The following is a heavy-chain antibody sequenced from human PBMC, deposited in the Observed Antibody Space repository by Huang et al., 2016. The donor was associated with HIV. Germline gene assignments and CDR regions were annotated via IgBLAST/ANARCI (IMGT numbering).Heavy chain of an antibody. CDR3: ARDPRIQSWLNFFDY. CDR2: INSDGRST. Sequence: EVQLVESGGGLVQPGGSLRLSCAASGFSISSYWMHWVRQAPGKGLVWVSRINSDGRSTSYADSVTGRFTISRDNAKNTLYLQMNSLRAEDTAVYYCARDPRIQSWLNFFDYWGQGTLVSVSS. V-gene: IGHV3-74*01. D-gene: IGHD3-22*01. CDR1: GFSISSYW. J-gene: IGHJ4*02.